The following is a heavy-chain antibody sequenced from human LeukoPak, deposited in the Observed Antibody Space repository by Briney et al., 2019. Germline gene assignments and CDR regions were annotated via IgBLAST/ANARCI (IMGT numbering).Heavy chain of an antibody. CDR2: ISGSGGST. CDR3: ARDSSSSSPFDS. Sequence: GGSLRLPCAASGCTFSSYALSWVRQAPRPGLDWVSAISGSGGSTYYADSVKGRFTISRDNSKNTLYLQMNSLRAEDTAVYYCARDSSSSSPFDSWGQGTLVTVSS. CDR1: GCTFSSYA. J-gene: IGHJ4*02. D-gene: IGHD6-6*01. V-gene: IGHV3-23*01.